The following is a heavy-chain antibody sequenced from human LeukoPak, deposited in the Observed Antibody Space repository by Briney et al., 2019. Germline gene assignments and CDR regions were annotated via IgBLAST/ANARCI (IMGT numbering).Heavy chain of an antibody. D-gene: IGHD6-13*01. CDR3: ARGYSSSWYRGD. CDR1: GFTFSSYG. Sequence: GGSLRLSCAASGFTFSSYGMHWVRQAPGKGLEWVAVISYDGSNKYYADSVKGRFTISRDNSKNTLYLQMNSLRAEDTAVYYCARGYSSSWYRGDWGQGTLVTVSS. CDR2: ISYDGSNK. V-gene: IGHV3-30*03. J-gene: IGHJ4*02.